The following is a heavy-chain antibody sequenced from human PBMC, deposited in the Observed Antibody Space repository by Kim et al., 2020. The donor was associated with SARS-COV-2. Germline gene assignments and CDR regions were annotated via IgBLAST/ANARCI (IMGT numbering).Heavy chain of an antibody. V-gene: IGHV5-51*01. Sequence: GESLKISCKGSGYSFTSYWIGWVRQMPGKGLEWMGIIYPGDSDTRYSPSFQGQVTISADKSISTAYLQWSSLKASDTAMYYCAREAAAGTRRSPYYGMDVWGQGTTVTVSS. D-gene: IGHD6-13*01. CDR3: AREAAAGTRRSPYYGMDV. CDR1: GYSFTSYW. J-gene: IGHJ6*02. CDR2: IYPGDSDT.